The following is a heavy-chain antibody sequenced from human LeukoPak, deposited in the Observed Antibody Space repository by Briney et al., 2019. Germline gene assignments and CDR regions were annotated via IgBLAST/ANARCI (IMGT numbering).Heavy chain of an antibody. CDR1: GFTFCSYA. J-gene: IGHJ4*02. CDR2: ISRSGGST. Sequence: PGGSLRLSCAASGFTFCSYAMSWVRQAPGKGLEWVSAISRSGGSTYYADSVKGRFTISRDNSKNTLYLQMNSLRAEDTAVYYCAKDLPNYGSGSSDFDYWGQGTLVTVSS. CDR3: AKDLPNYGSGSSDFDY. V-gene: IGHV3-23*01. D-gene: IGHD3-10*01.